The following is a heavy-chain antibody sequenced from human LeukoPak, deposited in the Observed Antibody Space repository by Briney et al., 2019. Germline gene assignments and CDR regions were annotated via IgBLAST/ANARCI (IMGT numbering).Heavy chain of an antibody. V-gene: IGHV1-2*02. CDR1: GYTFTDSY. Sequence: ASVKVSCKASGYTFTDSYMHWVRQAPGQGLEWMGWVNPNSGGTNYAQDFQGRVTMTRDTSLNTVYMELSRLRSEDTAVYYRARGPGSAFDFWGQGTMVTVSS. J-gene: IGHJ3*01. CDR3: ARGPGSAFDF. D-gene: IGHD3-10*01. CDR2: VNPNSGGT.